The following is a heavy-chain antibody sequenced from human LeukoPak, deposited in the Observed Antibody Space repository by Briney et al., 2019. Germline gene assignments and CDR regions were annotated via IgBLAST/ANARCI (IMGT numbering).Heavy chain of an antibody. CDR3: AKSSYYDSSGYYREYYFDF. J-gene: IGHJ4*02. Sequence: PGGSLRLSCAASGFTFNSYAMSWVRQAPGKGLEWVSSISGSGGSTNYAGSVKGRFTISRDNSKNTLYLQMNSLRDEDTAVYYCAKSSYYDSSGYYREYYFDFWGQGTLVTVSS. V-gene: IGHV3-23*01. D-gene: IGHD3-22*01. CDR2: ISGSGGST. CDR1: GFTFNSYA.